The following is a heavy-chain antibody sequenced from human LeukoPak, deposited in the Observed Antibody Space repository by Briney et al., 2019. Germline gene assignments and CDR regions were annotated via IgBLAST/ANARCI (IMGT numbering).Heavy chain of an antibody. CDR2: IRYDGSNK. V-gene: IGHV3-30*02. CDR3: AKDRYYYDSSGYYYFDY. Sequence: WIRQPPGKGLEWVAFIRYDGSNKYYADSVKGRFTISRDNSKNTLYLQMYSLRAEDTAVYYCAKDRYYYDSSGYYYFDYWGQGTLVTVSS. D-gene: IGHD3-22*01. J-gene: IGHJ4*02.